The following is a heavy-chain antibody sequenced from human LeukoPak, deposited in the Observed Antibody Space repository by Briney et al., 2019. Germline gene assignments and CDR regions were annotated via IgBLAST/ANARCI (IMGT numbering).Heavy chain of an antibody. CDR2: IRPDGHT. D-gene: IGHD5-12*01. CDR3: ARQVATKGEWAFDV. CDR1: GGSISSSSYY. V-gene: IGHV4-39*07. J-gene: IGHJ3*01. Sequence: PSETLSLTCTVSGGSISSSSYYWGWIRQPPGKGLEWIGSIRPDGHTYYNPSLKSQATMSADMSRNQFSLELNSLTAADTAVYYCARQVATKGEWAFDVWGQGTLVTVSS.